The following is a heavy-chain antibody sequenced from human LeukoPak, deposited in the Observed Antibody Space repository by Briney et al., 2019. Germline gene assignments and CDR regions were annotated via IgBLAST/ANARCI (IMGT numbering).Heavy chain of an antibody. Sequence: PGRSLRLPCAASGFTFSSYGMHWVRQAPGKGLXXXAVISYDGSNKYYADSVKGRFTISRDNSKNTLYLQMNSLRAEDTAVYYCAKDPLYYEYYFDYWGQGTLVTVSS. CDR1: GFTFSSYG. CDR2: ISYDGSNK. D-gene: IGHD3-3*01. J-gene: IGHJ4*02. V-gene: IGHV3-30*18. CDR3: AKDPLYYEYYFDY.